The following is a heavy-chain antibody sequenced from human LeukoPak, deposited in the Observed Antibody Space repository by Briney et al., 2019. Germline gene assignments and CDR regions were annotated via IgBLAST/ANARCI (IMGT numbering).Heavy chain of an antibody. CDR2: IYADGYT. Sequence: GGSLRLSCAASGVSVSNDYMSWVRQAPGKGLEWVSAIYADGYTRDAASVKGRFSISRHNSKNTVYLQMDNLRPEDTAVYYCARDRRGEKDFDVWGPGTMVTVSS. CDR3: ARDRRGEKDFDV. V-gene: IGHV3-53*04. J-gene: IGHJ3*01. CDR1: GVSVSNDY.